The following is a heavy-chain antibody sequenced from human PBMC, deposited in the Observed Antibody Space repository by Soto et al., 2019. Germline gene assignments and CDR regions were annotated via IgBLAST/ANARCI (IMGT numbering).Heavy chain of an antibody. CDR3: ARTTNYCSSTSCPDPEPFGY. J-gene: IGHJ4*02. V-gene: IGHV1-18*01. CDR1: GYTFTSYG. D-gene: IGHD2-2*01. Sequence: QVQLVQSGAEVKKPGASVKVSCKASGYTFTSYGISWVRQAPGQGLEWMGWISAYNGNTNYAQKLQGRVTMTTDTATSTAYMELRSLRSDDTAVYYCARTTNYCSSTSCPDPEPFGYWGQGTLVTVSS. CDR2: ISAYNGNT.